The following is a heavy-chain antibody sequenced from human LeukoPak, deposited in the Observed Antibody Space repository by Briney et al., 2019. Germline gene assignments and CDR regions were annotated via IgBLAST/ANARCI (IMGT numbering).Heavy chain of an antibody. V-gene: IGHV4-39*01. CDR2: IYYSGST. J-gene: IGHJ3*02. CDR1: GGSISSSSSY. CDR3: ARRLYCSGANCYFEDAFDI. D-gene: IGHD2-15*01. Sequence: PSETLSLTCTVSGGSISSSSSYWGWIRQPPGKGLEWIGTIYYSGSTYYSPSLNSRVTISVDTSKNQFSLKLGSVTAADTAVYYCARRLYCSGANCYFEDAFDIWGQGTMVTVSS.